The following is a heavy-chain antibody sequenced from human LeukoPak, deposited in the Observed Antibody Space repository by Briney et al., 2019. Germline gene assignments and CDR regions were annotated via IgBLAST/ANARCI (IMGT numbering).Heavy chain of an antibody. CDR3: ARGWNYYDSSGHRRPFDY. Sequence: GGSLRLSCAASGFTFSSYSMNWVRQAPGKGLEWVSSISSSSSYIYYADSVKGRFTISRDNAKNSLYLQMNSLRAEDTAVYYCARGWNYYDSSGHRRPFDYWGQGTLVTVS. CDR1: GFTFSSYS. D-gene: IGHD3-22*01. CDR2: ISSSSSYI. J-gene: IGHJ4*02. V-gene: IGHV3-21*01.